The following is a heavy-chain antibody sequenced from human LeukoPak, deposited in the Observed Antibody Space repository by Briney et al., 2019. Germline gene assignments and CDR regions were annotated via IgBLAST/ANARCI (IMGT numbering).Heavy chain of an antibody. CDR2: IDYSGSS. CDR3: AKHADSSGYLDAFDI. Sequence: PSETLSLTCTASGGSFSSSSYSWVCLRQPQGKRLEWIVGIDYSGSSNYTPSLECRVTISVDTSKNQFSLKLSSVTAADTAVYYCAKHADSSGYLDAFDIWGQGTMVTVSS. V-gene: IGHV4-39*01. D-gene: IGHD3-22*01. J-gene: IGHJ3*02. CDR1: GGSFSSSSYS.